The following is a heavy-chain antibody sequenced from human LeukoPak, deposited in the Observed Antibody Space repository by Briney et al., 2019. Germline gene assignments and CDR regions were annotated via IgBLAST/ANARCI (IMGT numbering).Heavy chain of an antibody. D-gene: IGHD6-13*01. V-gene: IGHV4-59*01. Sequence: SETLSLTCTVSGGSISSYYWSWIRQPPGKGLEWIGYIYYSGSTNYNPSLKSRVTISVDTSKNPFSLKLSSVTAADTAVYYCARQERYSSSWYYFDYWGQGTLVTVSS. CDR2: IYYSGST. CDR3: ARQERYSSSWYYFDY. CDR1: GGSISSYY. J-gene: IGHJ4*02.